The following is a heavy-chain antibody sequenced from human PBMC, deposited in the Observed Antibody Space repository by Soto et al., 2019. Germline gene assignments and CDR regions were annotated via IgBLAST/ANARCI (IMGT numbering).Heavy chain of an antibody. J-gene: IGHJ5*02. CDR3: ARLVAVAGNWFDP. Sequence: PSETLSLTCTVSGGSISSSSYYWGWIRQPPGKGLEWIGSIYYSGSTYYNPSLKSRVIISVDTSKNQFSLKLSSVTAADTAVYYCARLVAVAGNWFDPWGQGTLVTVSS. D-gene: IGHD6-19*01. CDR2: IYYSGST. V-gene: IGHV4-39*01. CDR1: GGSISSSSYY.